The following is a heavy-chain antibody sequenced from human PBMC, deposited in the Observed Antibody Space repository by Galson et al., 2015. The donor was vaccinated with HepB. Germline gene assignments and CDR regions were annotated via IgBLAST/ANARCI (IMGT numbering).Heavy chain of an antibody. D-gene: IGHD3-10*02. Sequence: QVQLQESGPGLVKPSETLSLTCTVSGGSIIGDSYYWSWIRQPAGKGLEWIGRLYNTGSTYYNPSLENRVTMSVDTSKNQFSLKLSSVTAADTAVYYCARERRSAVPADFYYFTDVWGKGTTVTVSS. CDR3: ARERRSAVPADFYYFTDV. V-gene: IGHV4-61*02. J-gene: IGHJ6*03. CDR1: GGSIIGDSYY. CDR2: LYNTGST.